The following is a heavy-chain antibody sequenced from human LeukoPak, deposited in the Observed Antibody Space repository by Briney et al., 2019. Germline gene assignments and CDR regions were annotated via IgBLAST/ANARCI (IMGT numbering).Heavy chain of an antibody. CDR1: GFTFSSYA. J-gene: IGHJ5*02. Sequence: PGGALRLSCAASGFTFSSYAMGWVRQAPGKGLECVANINQDGSEKNYVDSVKGRFSVSRDNAKNSLYLYINSLRVEDTAIYYCAREIPVAGKRSWFDPWGQGTLVTVSS. V-gene: IGHV3-7*01. CDR3: AREIPVAGKRSWFDP. CDR2: INQDGSEK. D-gene: IGHD6-19*01.